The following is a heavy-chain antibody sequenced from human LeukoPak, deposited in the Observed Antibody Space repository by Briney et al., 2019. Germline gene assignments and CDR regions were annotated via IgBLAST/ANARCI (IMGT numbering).Heavy chain of an antibody. CDR2: IRYDGSNK. D-gene: IGHD1-26*01. Sequence: TGGSLRLSCAASGFTFSSYGMHWVRQAPSKGLEWVAFIRYDGSNKYYADSVKGRFTISRDNSKNTLYLQMNSLRAEDTAVYYCAKDQVGATVGALGYWGQETLVTVSS. CDR1: GFTFSSYG. J-gene: IGHJ4*02. V-gene: IGHV3-30*02. CDR3: AKDQVGATVGALGY.